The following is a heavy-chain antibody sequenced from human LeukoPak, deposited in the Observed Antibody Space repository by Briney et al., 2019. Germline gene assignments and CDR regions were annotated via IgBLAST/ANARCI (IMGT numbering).Heavy chain of an antibody. J-gene: IGHJ4*02. Sequence: GGSLRLSCAASGFTFSSFTMTWVRQAPGKGLEWVSAIGGRGGSTYYADFLEGRFTIARDNSKDMVYLQMNSLRAEDTAVYYCARAGTSYYYDSSGYYRYWGQGTLVTVSS. V-gene: IGHV3-23*01. D-gene: IGHD3-22*01. CDR3: ARAGTSYYYDSSGYYRY. CDR1: GFTFSSFT. CDR2: IGGRGGST.